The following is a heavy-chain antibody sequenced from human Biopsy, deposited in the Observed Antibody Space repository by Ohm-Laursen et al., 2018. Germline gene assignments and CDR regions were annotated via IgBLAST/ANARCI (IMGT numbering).Heavy chain of an antibody. V-gene: IGHV4-59*01. J-gene: IGHJ5*02. CDR3: ARTPRDSFWSGSYKRGLWFDP. D-gene: IGHD3-3*01. CDR1: GGSIISYY. Sequence: TLSLTCSVSGGSIISYYWTWIRQPSGKGLEWIGHVYNGGITNYNPSLKSRVTISKDTSKNQFSLQVNSVTAADTAVYYCARTPRDSFWSGSYKRGLWFDPWGQGTLVIVSS. CDR2: VYNGGIT.